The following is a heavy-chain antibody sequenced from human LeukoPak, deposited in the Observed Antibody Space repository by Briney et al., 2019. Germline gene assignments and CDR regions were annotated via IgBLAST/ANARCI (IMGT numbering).Heavy chain of an antibody. CDR2: INQDGSEK. Sequence: PGGSLRLSCAASGFTFSTYWMSWVRQAPGKGLEWVANINQDGSEKYYVDSVKGRFTISRDNAKNSLYLQMNSLRAEDTAVYYCARDVVGASNWFDPWGQGTLVTVSS. D-gene: IGHD1-26*01. J-gene: IGHJ5*02. CDR1: GFTFSTYW. CDR3: ARDVVGASNWFDP. V-gene: IGHV3-7*01.